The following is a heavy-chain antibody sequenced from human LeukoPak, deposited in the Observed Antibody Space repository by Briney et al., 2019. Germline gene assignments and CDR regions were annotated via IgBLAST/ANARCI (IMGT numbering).Heavy chain of an antibody. J-gene: IGHJ4*02. CDR3: ARASPIGFYDY. CDR2: ISSSSSYI. D-gene: IGHD2/OR15-2a*01. V-gene: IGHV3-21*01. CDR1: GFTFSSYW. Sequence: GGSLRLSCAASGFTFSSYWMNWVRQAPGKGLEWVSSISSSSSYIYYADSVKGRFTISRDNAKNSLYLQMNSLRAEDTAVYYCARASPIGFYDYWGQGTLVTVSS.